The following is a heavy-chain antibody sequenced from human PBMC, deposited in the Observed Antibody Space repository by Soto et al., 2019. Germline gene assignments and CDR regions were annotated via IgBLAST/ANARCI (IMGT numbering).Heavy chain of an antibody. CDR3: ARGEITLRGGMDV. V-gene: IGHV4-34*02. J-gene: IGHJ6*02. CDR1: GGSFRGYY. D-gene: IGHD3-16*01. CDR2: INHSGSS. Sequence: QVQLQQSGAGLLKPSETLSLNCTVSGGSFRGYYWGWVRQPPGKGLEWIGEINHSGSSNYHPSFKDRVPISVATSKNQSSRTVNSVTAADTAVYYCARGEITLRGGMDVWGQGTTVTVSS.